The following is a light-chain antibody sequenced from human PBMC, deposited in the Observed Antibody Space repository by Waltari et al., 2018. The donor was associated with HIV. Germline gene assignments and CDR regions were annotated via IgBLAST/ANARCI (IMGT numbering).Light chain of an antibody. J-gene: IGKJ4*01. V-gene: IGKV1-33*01. Sequence: DIQMTQSPSYLSASVGDRVTITCQASQDISNFLNWYQEKPGKAPKLLIYDASNLKTGVPSRFSGSGSGTHFTFTISSLQPEDIATYYCQQYANLPLTFGGGTKVEI. CDR2: DAS. CDR3: QQYANLPLT. CDR1: QDISNF.